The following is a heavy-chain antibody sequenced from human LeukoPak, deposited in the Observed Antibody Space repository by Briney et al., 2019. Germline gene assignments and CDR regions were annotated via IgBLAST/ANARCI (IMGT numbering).Heavy chain of an antibody. V-gene: IGHV5-51*01. CDR2: IYPGDSDT. J-gene: IGHJ3*02. CDR1: GYSFTSYW. D-gene: IGHD3-9*01. CDR3: ARPHYDILTGSLGAFDI. Sequence: GESLKISCKGPGYSFTSYWIGWVRQMPGKGLEWMGIIYPGDSDTRYSPSFQGQVTISADKSISTAYLQWSSLKASDTAMYYCARPHYDILTGSLGAFDIWGQGTMVTVSS.